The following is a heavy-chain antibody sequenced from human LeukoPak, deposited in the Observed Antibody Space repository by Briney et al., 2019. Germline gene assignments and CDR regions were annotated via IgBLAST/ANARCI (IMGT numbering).Heavy chain of an antibody. CDR1: GGSFSGYY. D-gene: IGHD4-23*01. Sequence: KPAETLSLTCEVYGGSFSGYYWSWIRQPPGKGLEWIGEISHSGSTNFKPSLKSRVTVSVDTSKNQFSLKLSSVTAADTAVYYCARGPSFSYYGGNSDYFDYWGQGTLVTVSS. CDR2: ISHSGST. V-gene: IGHV4-34*01. J-gene: IGHJ4*02. CDR3: ARGPSFSYYGGNSDYFDY.